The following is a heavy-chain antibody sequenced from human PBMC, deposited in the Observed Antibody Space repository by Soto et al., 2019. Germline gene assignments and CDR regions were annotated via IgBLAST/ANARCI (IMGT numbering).Heavy chain of an antibody. J-gene: IGHJ4*02. D-gene: IGHD6-13*01. Sequence: QVQLVQSGAEVQKPGASVKVSCKASGYTFTSYGITWVRQAPGQGLEWMGWISVYNDNTIYTQKLQGRVTMTTDTSASTAYMELRSLGYDDTAVYYCARTRTAAGQTISDYWGQGTLVTVSS. CDR3: ARTRTAAGQTISDY. V-gene: IGHV1-18*01. CDR2: ISVYNDNT. CDR1: GYTFTSYG.